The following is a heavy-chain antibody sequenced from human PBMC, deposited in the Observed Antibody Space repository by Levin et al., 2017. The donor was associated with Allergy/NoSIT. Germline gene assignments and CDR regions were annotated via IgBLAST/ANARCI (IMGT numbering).Heavy chain of an antibody. CDR1: GFTFSNYW. CDR3: ARDEPSYHIFLSGPPRDWYFDV. CDR2: IKKDGSVK. J-gene: IGHJ2*01. D-gene: IGHD3-9*01. V-gene: IGHV3-7*01. Sequence: GGSLRLSCAASGFTFSNYWMSWVRQAPGKGLEWVANIKKDGSVKYYVDSVKGRFTISRDNAKNSLYLQMNSLRAEDTAVYYCARDEPSYHIFLSGPPRDWYFDVWGRGTLVTVSS.